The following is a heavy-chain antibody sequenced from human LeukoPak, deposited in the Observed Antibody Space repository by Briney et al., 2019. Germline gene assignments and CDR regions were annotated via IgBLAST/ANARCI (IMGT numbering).Heavy chain of an antibody. CDR3: ARGRYYYDSSGVDAFSV. CDR2: ITSSGSTM. CDR1: GFIFSDYY. J-gene: IGHJ3*01. D-gene: IGHD3-22*01. V-gene: IGHV3-11*01. Sequence: KPGGPLRLSCAASGFIFSDYYMAWIRQAPGKGLEWVSCITSSGSTMYYADSVKGRFTISRDNAKKSLYMQMNSLRAEDTAVYFCARGRYYYDSSGVDAFSVWGQGTMVTVSS.